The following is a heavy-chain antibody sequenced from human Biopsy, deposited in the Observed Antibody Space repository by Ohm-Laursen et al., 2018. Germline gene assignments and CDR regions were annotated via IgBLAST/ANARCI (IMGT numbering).Heavy chain of an antibody. J-gene: IGHJ4*02. CDR1: GFTFSSYA. CDR3: ALAAAQTVTHFDY. Sequence: SLRLSCAASGFTFSSYAMTWFRQAPGKGLEWVSTISGNSDIIYDIDSAKGRFTISRDNSKNTLYLQMNSLRADDTAVYYCALAAAQTVTHFDYWGQGTLVTVSS. CDR2: ISGNSDII. D-gene: IGHD4-17*01. V-gene: IGHV3-23*01.